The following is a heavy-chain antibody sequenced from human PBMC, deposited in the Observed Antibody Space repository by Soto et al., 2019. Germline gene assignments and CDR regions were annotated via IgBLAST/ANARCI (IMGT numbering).Heavy chain of an antibody. V-gene: IGHV1-8*01. CDR3: ARAEPYSASAPCDY. Sequence: QVQLVQSGAEVKKPGASVKVSCKTSGYTFTHYNINWVRQATGQGLEWMGWMNPNSGNTGYAQKFQGRVTMTSNTSIPTAYMELSSLRSGDTAVYYCARAEPYSASAPCDYWGQGTLVTVSS. CDR1: GYTFTHYN. J-gene: IGHJ4*02. CDR2: MNPNSGNT. D-gene: IGHD5-12*01.